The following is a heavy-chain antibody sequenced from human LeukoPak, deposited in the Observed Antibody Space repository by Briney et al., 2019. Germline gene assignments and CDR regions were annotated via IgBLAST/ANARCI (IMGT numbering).Heavy chain of an antibody. D-gene: IGHD2-15*01. J-gene: IGHJ4*02. V-gene: IGHV4-39*07. CDR2: IYYSGTT. CDR3: ARVICSGGSCRFDY. CDR1: GGSISSSSDY. Sequence: SETLSLTCTVSGGSISSSSDYWGWIRQPPGKGLEWIGSIYYSGTTYYNPSLKSRVTVSVDTSKNQFSLKLSSVTAADTAVYYCARVICSGGSCRFDYWGQGTLVTVSS.